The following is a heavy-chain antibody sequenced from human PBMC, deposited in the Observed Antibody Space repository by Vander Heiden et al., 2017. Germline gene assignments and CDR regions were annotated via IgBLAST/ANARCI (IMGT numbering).Heavy chain of an antibody. CDR3: AKDTGYDILTGSYAAFDI. J-gene: IGHJ3*02. Sequence: EVQLVGSGEGVGHPGRTRNRTWAATGLAFIEYAMHWVRQGPGKSLEWVSGISWNSGSIGYADSVTGRFPISRDNAQNSLYLQMNSLRAEDTALYYCAKDTGYDILTGSYAAFDIWGQGTMVTVSS. D-gene: IGHD3-9*01. CDR1: GLAFIEYA. V-gene: IGHV3-9*01. CDR2: ISWNSGSI.